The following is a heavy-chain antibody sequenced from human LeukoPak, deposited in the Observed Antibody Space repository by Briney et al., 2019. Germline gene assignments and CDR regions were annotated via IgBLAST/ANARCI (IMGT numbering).Heavy chain of an antibody. CDR2: IYTRGST. CDR1: GGSISSGSYY. CDR3: AREYSSGTEY. Sequence: PSQTLSLTCTVSGGSISSGSYYWSWIRQPAGKGLEWIGRIYTRGSTNYNPSLKSRVTISVDTSKNQFSLKLSSVTAADTAVYYCAREYSSGTEYWGQGTLVTVSS. V-gene: IGHV4-61*02. D-gene: IGHD6-19*01. J-gene: IGHJ4*02.